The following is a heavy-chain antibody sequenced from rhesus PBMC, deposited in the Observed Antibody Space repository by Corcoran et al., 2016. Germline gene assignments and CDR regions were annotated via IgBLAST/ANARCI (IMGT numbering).Heavy chain of an antibody. J-gene: IGHJ4*01. CDR1: GGSISDDYY. V-gene: IGHV4-106*01. CDR2: IYGSGGGT. Sequence: QVQLQESGPGLVKPSETLSLTCAVSGGSISDDYYWSCIRQPPGKGLEWIGYIYGSGGGTNYNPSLKNRVTISIDTSKNQFSLKLSSVTAADTAVYYCARTRLGGYDYWGQGVLVTVSS. CDR3: ARTRLGGYDY. D-gene: IGHD5-12*01.